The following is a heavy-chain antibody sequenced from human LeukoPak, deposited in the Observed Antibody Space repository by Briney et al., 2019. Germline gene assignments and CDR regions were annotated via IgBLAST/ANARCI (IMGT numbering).Heavy chain of an antibody. D-gene: IGHD5-18*01. CDR1: GFTFNNYG. CDR3: AKGGGYSYGTAFCDI. J-gene: IGHJ3*02. Sequence: GGSLRLSCAASGFTFNNYGMHWVRQAPGKGLEWVAVISYDGNSKYYADSVKGRFTISRDNSKNTLYLQMNSLRAEDTAVYYCAKGGGYSYGTAFCDIWGQGTMVTVSS. CDR2: ISYDGNSK. V-gene: IGHV3-30*18.